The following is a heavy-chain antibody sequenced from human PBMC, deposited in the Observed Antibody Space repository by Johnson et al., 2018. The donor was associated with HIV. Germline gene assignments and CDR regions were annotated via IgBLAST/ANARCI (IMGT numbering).Heavy chain of an antibody. CDR3: ARTSLEWLLFAFDI. D-gene: IGHD3-3*01. Sequence: QVQLVESGGGVVQPGGSLRLSCAASGFTFRSYAMHWVRQAPGKGLEWVAVISYDGSNKSYGDSVKGRFTISRDNSKNTLYLQMNSLRAEDTAVYYCARTSLEWLLFAFDIWGQGTMVTVSS. CDR2: ISYDGSNK. V-gene: IGHV3-30*03. CDR1: GFTFRSYA. J-gene: IGHJ3*02.